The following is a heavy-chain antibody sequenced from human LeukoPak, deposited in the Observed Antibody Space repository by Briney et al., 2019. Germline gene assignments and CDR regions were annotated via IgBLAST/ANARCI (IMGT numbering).Heavy chain of an antibody. Sequence: PSETLSLTCTVSGYSISSSYCWGWIRQPPGKGLEWIGSIYHSGNTYYNPSLKSRVTISVDTSKNQFSLKLSSVTAADTAVYYCARAGYGDSDFDYWGQGTLVTVSS. J-gene: IGHJ4*02. D-gene: IGHD4-17*01. V-gene: IGHV4-38-2*02. CDR1: GYSISSSYC. CDR3: ARAGYGDSDFDY. CDR2: IYHSGNT.